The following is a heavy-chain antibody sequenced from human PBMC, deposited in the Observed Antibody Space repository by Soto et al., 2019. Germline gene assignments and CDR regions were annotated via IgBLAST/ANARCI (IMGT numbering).Heavy chain of an antibody. CDR3: ARDSAVVLRYFDWVLNWFDP. CDR2: ISYDGSNK. D-gene: IGHD3-9*01. V-gene: IGHV3-30-3*01. CDR1: GFTFSSYA. J-gene: IGHJ5*02. Sequence: PGGSLRLSCAASGFTFSSYAMHWVRQAPGKGLEWVAVISYDGSNKYYADSVKGRFTISRDNSKNTLYLQMNSLRAEDTAVYYCARDSAVVLRYFDWVLNWFDPWGQGTLVTVSS.